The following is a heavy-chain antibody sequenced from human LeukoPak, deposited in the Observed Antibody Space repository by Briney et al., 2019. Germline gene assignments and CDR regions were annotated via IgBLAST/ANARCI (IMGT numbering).Heavy chain of an antibody. J-gene: IGHJ6*02. CDR2: ISSSGSTI. CDR3: ARDYDFWSGYYTDYYYYYGMDV. Sequence: GGSLRLSCAASGFTFSDYYMSWIRQAPGKGLEWVSYISSSGSTIYYADSVKGRFTISRDNAKNSLYLQMNSLRAEDTAVYYCARDYDFWSGYYTDYYYYYGMDVWGQGTTVTVSS. CDR1: GFTFSDYY. D-gene: IGHD3-3*01. V-gene: IGHV3-11*04.